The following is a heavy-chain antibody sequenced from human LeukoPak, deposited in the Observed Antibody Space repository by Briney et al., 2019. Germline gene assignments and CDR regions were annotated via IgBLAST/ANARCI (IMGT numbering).Heavy chain of an antibody. D-gene: IGHD5-24*01. Sequence: SQTLSLTCVISGDSVVSNSTACNWIRQSPSRGLEWLGRTCYRSKWYNDYAVSVKSRIIINPDTSKNQFSLQLNSVTPEDTAVYYCARGGQGDGYSADEAFDVWGQGTMVTVS. V-gene: IGHV6-1*01. J-gene: IGHJ3*01. CDR1: GDSVVSNSTA. CDR2: TCYRSKWYN. CDR3: ARGGQGDGYSADEAFDV.